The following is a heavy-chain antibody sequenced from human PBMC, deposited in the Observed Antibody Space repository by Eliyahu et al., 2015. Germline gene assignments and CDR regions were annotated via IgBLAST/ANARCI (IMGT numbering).Heavy chain of an antibody. D-gene: IGHD1-1*01. CDR3: ARDGKGDAFDI. V-gene: IGHV4-31*03. Sequence: QVQLQESGPGLVKPSQXLSLXCXVXXXSIXSGGYYWSWIRQHPGKGLEWIGYIYYSGSTYYNPSLKSRVTISVDTSKNQFSLKLSSVTAADTAVYYCARDGKGDAFDIWGQGTMVTVSS. CDR1: XXSIXSGGYY. J-gene: IGHJ3*02. CDR2: IYYSGST.